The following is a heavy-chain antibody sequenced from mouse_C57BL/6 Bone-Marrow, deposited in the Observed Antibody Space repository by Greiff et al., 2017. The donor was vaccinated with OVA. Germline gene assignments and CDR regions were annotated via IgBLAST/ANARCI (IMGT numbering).Heavy chain of an antibody. V-gene: IGHV3-1*01. CDR2: ISYSGST. Sequence: EVKLQESGPGMVKPSQSLSLTCTVTGYSITSGYDWHWIRHFPGNKLEWMRYISYSGSTNYNPSLKSRISITHDTSKNHFFLKLNSVTTEDTATYYCERELRFYDFDYWGQGTTLTVSS. D-gene: IGHD1-1*01. CDR3: ERELRFYDFDY. CDR1: GYSITSGYD. J-gene: IGHJ2*01.